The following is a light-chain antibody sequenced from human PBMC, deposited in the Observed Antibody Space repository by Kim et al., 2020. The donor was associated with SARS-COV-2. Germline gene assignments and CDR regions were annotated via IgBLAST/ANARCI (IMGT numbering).Light chain of an antibody. V-gene: IGKV4-1*01. CDR3: HQYYITPST. CDR1: HSVSYASNNKNY. Sequence: DIVMTQSPDSLAVSLVERATINCKSSHSVSYASNNKNYLAWYHQKPGQPPKLLIYWASTREYGVPDRVSGSGSGEDFTLTISSLQAEDVSIYFCHQYYITPSTFFEGTKGDIK. CDR2: WAS. J-gene: IGKJ1*01.